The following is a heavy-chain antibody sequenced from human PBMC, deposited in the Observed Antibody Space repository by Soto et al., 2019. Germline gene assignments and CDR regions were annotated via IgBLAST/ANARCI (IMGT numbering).Heavy chain of an antibody. D-gene: IGHD1-26*01. Sequence: QVQLQESGPGLVKPSQTLSLTCTVSGGSISSGGTSWSWSPQHPGKGLEWIGYIYYSGSTYYNPSLKSRVTISVDTSKNQFSLKLSSVTAADTAVYYCARDVGTTSNWFDPWGQGTLVTVSS. CDR2: IYYSGST. CDR3: ARDVGTTSNWFDP. CDR1: GGSISSGGTS. J-gene: IGHJ5*02. V-gene: IGHV4-31*03.